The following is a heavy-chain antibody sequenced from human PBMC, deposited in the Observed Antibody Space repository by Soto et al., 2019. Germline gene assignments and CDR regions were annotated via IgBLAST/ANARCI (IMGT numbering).Heavy chain of an antibody. V-gene: IGHV3-30*18. CDR3: AKLYSSGWAGFDY. CDR2: ISHDGSNK. Sequence: QVQLVESGGGVVQPGRSLRLSCAASGFTFSSYGMHWVRQAPGKGLEWVAVISHDGSNKYYADSVKGRFTISRDNSKNTLYLQMNSLRAEDTAVYYCAKLYSSGWAGFDYWGQGTLVTVSS. CDR1: GFTFSSYG. D-gene: IGHD6-19*01. J-gene: IGHJ4*02.